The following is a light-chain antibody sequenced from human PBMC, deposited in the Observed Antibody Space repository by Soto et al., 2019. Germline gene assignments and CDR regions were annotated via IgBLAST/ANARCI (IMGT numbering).Light chain of an antibody. Sequence: IVMTQSPDSLAVSLGEQATINCKSHQTVLHSYSNNGYLAWYQQKPGQPPRLLIYCASTRATGIPDRFSGSGSGTDFTLTISSLQAEDFAVYYCQQYCSSPRTFGHGTKVDIK. CDR3: QQYCSSPRT. V-gene: IGKV4-1*01. J-gene: IGKJ1*01. CDR2: CAS. CDR1: QTVLHSYSNNGY.